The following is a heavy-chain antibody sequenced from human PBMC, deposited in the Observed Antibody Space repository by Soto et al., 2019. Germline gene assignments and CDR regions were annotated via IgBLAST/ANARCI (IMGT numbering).Heavy chain of an antibody. D-gene: IGHD2-15*01. Sequence: GGSLRLSCAASGFTVSSNYMSWVRQAPGKGLEWVSVIYSGGSTYYADSVKGRFTISRDNSKNTLYLQMNSLRAEDTAVYYCARGYCSGGSCYSEGNYMDVWGKGTTVTVSS. CDR3: ARGYCSGGSCYSEGNYMDV. CDR2: IYSGGST. J-gene: IGHJ6*03. CDR1: GFTVSSNY. V-gene: IGHV3-66*01.